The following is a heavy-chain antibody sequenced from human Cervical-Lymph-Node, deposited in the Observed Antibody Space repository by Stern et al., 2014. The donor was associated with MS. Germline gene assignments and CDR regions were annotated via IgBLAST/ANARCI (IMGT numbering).Heavy chain of an antibody. Sequence: HLEESGPEVKKPGTSVKVSCKASGFTFTSSAMQWVRQARGQRLEWIGWIVVGSGNTNYAQKFQERVTITRDMSTSTAYMELSSLRSEDTAVYYCAAIYYDSSGYYDDWGQGTLVTVSS. D-gene: IGHD3-22*01. CDR1: GFTFTSSA. CDR3: AAIYYDSSGYYDD. J-gene: IGHJ4*02. CDR2: IVVGSGNT. V-gene: IGHV1-58*02.